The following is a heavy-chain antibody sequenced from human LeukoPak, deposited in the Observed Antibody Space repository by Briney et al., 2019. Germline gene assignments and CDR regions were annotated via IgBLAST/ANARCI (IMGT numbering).Heavy chain of an antibody. D-gene: IGHD6-13*01. CDR2: INHSGST. J-gene: IGHJ3*02. V-gene: IGHV4-34*01. CDR3: ARDPGGSSSWYLDAFDI. Sequence: SETLSLTCAVYGGSFSGYYWSWIRQPPGKGLEWIGEINHSGSTNYNPSLKSRVTISADMSKNQFSLKLTSVTGADTAVYYCARDPGGSSSWYLDAFDIWGQGTMVTVSS. CDR1: GGSFSGYY.